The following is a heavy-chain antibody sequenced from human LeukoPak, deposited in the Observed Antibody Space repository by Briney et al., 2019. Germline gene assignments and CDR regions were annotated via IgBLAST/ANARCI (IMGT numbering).Heavy chain of an antibody. CDR3: ARDTTGSSLDY. Sequence: SETLSLTCTVSGGSISSGSYYWSWIRQPAGKGLEWIGRIYTSGSTNYNPSLKSRVTISVDTSKNQFSLKLSSVTAADAAVYYCARDTTGSSLDYWGQGTLVTVSS. J-gene: IGHJ4*02. CDR1: GGSISSGSYY. CDR2: IYTSGST. V-gene: IGHV4-61*02. D-gene: IGHD1-26*01.